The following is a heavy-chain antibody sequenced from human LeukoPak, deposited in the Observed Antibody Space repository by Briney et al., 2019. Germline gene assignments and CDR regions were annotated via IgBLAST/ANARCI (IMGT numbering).Heavy chain of an antibody. CDR1: GGSFSGYY. CDR2: INHSGST. CDR3: ARVLRGGRRLDY. Sequence: SETLSLTCAVYGGSFSGYYWSWIRQPPGKGLEWIGEINHSGSTNYNPSLKSRVTISVDTSKNQFSLKLSSVTAADTAVYYCARVLRGGRRLDYWGQGTLVTVSP. V-gene: IGHV4-34*01. D-gene: IGHD3-16*01. J-gene: IGHJ4*02.